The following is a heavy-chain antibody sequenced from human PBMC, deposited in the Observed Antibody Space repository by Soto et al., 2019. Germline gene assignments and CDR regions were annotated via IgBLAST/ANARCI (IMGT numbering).Heavy chain of an antibody. J-gene: IGHJ4*02. CDR1: GFTFSSYD. Sequence: QVQLVESGGGVVQPGRSLRLSCAASGFTFSSYDMHWVRQAPGKGLEWVAVISYDGSNKYYADSVKGRFTISRDNSKNTLDLQMNSLRAEDTAVYYCAKDLRWLQLSGGGYFDYWGQGTLVTVSS. CDR3: AKDLRWLQLSGGGYFDY. V-gene: IGHV3-30*18. D-gene: IGHD5-12*01. CDR2: ISYDGSNK.